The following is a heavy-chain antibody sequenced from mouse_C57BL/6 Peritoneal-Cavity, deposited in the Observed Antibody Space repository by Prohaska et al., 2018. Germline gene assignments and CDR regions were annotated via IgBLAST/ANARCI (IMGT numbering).Heavy chain of an antibody. J-gene: IGHJ3*01. CDR2: IEPSASED. V-gene: IGHV1-52*01. CDR3: AREGSSCGFAD. Sequence: QVQLQQPGAELVRPGSSVKLSCKASGYTFTSYWMHWVKQRPIQGLEWIGNIEPSASEDHYNQKFKDKGTLTVDKSSSTCYIQLSSLTSEYSAVYNCAREGSSCGFADGDQGTLVTVSA. D-gene: IGHD1-1*01. CDR1: GYTFTSYW.